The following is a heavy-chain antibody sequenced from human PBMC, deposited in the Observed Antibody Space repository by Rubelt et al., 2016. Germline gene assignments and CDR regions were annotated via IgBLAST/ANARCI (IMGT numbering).Heavy chain of an antibody. CDR2: ISWNSGSI. CDR3: ARDLGEGFWSGYFNYYYYYGMDV. Sequence: EVQLVESGGGLVQPGRSLRLSCAASGFTFDDYAMHWVRQAPGKGLEWVSGISWNSGSIGYADSVKGRFTISRDNAKNSLYLQMNSLRAEDTAVYYCARDLGEGFWSGYFNYYYYYGMDVWGQGTTVTVSS. D-gene: IGHD3-3*01. V-gene: IGHV3-9*01. CDR1: GFTFDDYA. J-gene: IGHJ6*02.